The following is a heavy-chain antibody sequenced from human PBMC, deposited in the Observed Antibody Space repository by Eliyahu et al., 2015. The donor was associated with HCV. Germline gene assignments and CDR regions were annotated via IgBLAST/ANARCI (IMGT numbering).Heavy chain of an antibody. J-gene: IGHJ2*01. V-gene: IGHV3-53*01. Sequence: EVQLVESGGGLIQPGGSLRLSCXASGFXVSSNYXSWVRQAPGKGLEWVSVIYSGGSTYYADSVKGRFTISRDNSKNTLYLQMNSLRAEDTAVYYCAREKGDCTNGVCRHWYFDLWGRGTLVTVSS. CDR3: AREKGDCTNGVCRHWYFDL. CDR1: GFXVSSNY. CDR2: IYSGGST. D-gene: IGHD2-8*01.